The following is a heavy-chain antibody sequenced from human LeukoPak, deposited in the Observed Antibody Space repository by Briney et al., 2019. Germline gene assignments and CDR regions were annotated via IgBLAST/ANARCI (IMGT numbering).Heavy chain of an antibody. CDR3: ARGGRAGVVWGNSDY. D-gene: IGHD3-16*01. Sequence: GASVTVSCKASGYTFTNYDIHWARQAPGRGLAWMRIINQSGVSTSYAQRFQGRATMTSDTSTSTVYMYLSSLTAEDTAVYYCARGGRAGVVWGNSDYWGQGTLVTVSS. J-gene: IGHJ4*02. CDR1: GYTFTNYD. V-gene: IGHV1-46*01. CDR2: INQSGVST.